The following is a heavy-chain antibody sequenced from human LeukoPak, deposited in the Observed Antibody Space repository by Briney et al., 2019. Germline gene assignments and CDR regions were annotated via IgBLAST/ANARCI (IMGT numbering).Heavy chain of an antibody. CDR3: ARSNNDGDYLGVGFDY. D-gene: IGHD4-17*01. V-gene: IGHV7-4-1*02. CDR2: INTNTGNP. CDR1: GYTFSSYA. J-gene: IGHJ4*02. Sequence: ASVKVSCKASGYTFSSYAMNWVRQAPGQGLEWMGWINTNTGNPTYAQGFTGRFVFSLDTSVSTAYLQISSLQAEDTAVYYCARSNNDGDYLGVGFDYWGQGALVTVSS.